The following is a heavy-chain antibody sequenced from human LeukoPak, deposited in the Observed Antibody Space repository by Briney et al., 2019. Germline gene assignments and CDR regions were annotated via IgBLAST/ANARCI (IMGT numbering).Heavy chain of an antibody. CDR2: IYSGGST. Sequence: GGSLRLSCAASGFTVSSSYMSWVRQAPGKGLEWVSVIYSGGSTYYADSVKGRFTISRDNSKNTLYLQMNSLRAEDTAVYYCARWDHQLLGFDYWGQGTLVTVSS. D-gene: IGHD2-2*01. J-gene: IGHJ4*02. CDR1: GFTVSSSY. CDR3: ARWDHQLLGFDY. V-gene: IGHV3-66*01.